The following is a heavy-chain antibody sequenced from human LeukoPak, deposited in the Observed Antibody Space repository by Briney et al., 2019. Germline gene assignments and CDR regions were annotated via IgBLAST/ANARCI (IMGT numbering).Heavy chain of an antibody. CDR2: ISGDGGST. J-gene: IGHJ6*02. V-gene: IGHV3-43*01. Sequence: GGSLRLSCAASGFTFDDYTMHWVRQAPGKGLEWVSLISGDGGSTYYADSVKGRFTITRDNSKNSLYLQMNSLRTEDTALYYCAKAGELDYDYYYYYGMDVWGQGTTVTVSS. CDR3: AKAGELDYDYYYYYGMDV. CDR1: GFTFDDYT. D-gene: IGHD1-1*01.